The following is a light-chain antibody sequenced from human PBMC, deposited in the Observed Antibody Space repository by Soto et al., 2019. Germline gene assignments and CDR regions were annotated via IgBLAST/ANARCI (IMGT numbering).Light chain of an antibody. J-gene: IGLJ2*01. V-gene: IGLV2-8*01. CDR3: SSYAGSNTDVV. CDR1: SSDVGGY. CDR2: EVT. Sequence: QSALTQPPSASGSPGQSVTISYTGTSSDVGGYVSWYQQHPGKAPKLMIYEVTKRPSGVPDRFSGSKSGNTASLTVSGLQAEDEADYYCSSYAGSNTDVVFGGGTQLTVL.